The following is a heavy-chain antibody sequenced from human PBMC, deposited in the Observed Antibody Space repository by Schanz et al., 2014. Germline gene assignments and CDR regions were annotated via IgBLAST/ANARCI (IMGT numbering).Heavy chain of an antibody. D-gene: IGHD6-19*01. CDR1: GYTFTSYD. CDR3: ARLGTGMAVAGSVIDSYYYYMDV. CDR2: MNPNSGNT. V-gene: IGHV1-8*01. Sequence: QVQLIQSGAEVKKPGASVKVSCTASGYTFTSYDINWVRQAPGQGLEWLGWMNPNSGNTGYAQKFQGRVTMTRNTSISTAYMELSSLRSEDTAVYYCARLGTGMAVAGSVIDSYYYYMDVWGEGTTXTVSS. J-gene: IGHJ6*03.